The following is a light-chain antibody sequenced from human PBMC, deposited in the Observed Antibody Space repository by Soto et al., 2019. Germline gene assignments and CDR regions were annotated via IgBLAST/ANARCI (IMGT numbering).Light chain of an antibody. Sequence: QSVLTQPASVSGSPGQSITFSCTGTRSDVGGYNYVSWYQQRPGKAPKLMIFEVSNRPSGVSHRFSGSKSGKTASLTISGLQAEDEADYYCSSYTSSSTWVFGGGTKLTVL. CDR3: SSYTSSSTWV. CDR1: RSDVGGYNY. V-gene: IGLV2-14*01. J-gene: IGLJ3*02. CDR2: EVS.